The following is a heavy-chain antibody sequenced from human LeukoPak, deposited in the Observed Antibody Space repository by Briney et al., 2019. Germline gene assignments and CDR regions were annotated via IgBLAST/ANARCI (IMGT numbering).Heavy chain of an antibody. CDR1: GGSISNTNW. Sequence: SETLSLTCGVSGGSISNTNWWSRVRQPRGQGLEWIGEISLSGLTNYNPSLKSRVTVSLDKSKNHLSLNLTSVTAADTAVYYCSRENGAFSPFGYWGQGTLVTVPS. CDR2: ISLSGLT. D-gene: IGHD2-8*01. J-gene: IGHJ4*02. CDR3: SRENGAFSPFGY. V-gene: IGHV4-4*02.